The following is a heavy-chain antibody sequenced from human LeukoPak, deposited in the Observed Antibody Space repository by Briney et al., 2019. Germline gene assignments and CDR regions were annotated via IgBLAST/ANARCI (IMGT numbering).Heavy chain of an antibody. CDR3: ARIYGRSGYYYFDC. Sequence: PGGSLRLSCAASGFSFSRYAMNWVRQAPGKGLEWVAVTSKDGSNNYYADSVKGRFTISRDNSKNTVDLQMNSLRAEDTALYYCARIYGRSGYYYFDCWGQGNLVTVSS. J-gene: IGHJ4*02. D-gene: IGHD3-22*01. V-gene: IGHV3-30-3*01. CDR1: GFSFSRYA. CDR2: TSKDGSNN.